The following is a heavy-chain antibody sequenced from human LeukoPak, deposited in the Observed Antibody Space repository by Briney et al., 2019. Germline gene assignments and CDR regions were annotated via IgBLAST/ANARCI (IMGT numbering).Heavy chain of an antibody. Sequence: SETLSLTCTVSGGSISSSSYYWGWIRQPPGKGLEWFGSIYYSGSTYYNPSLKSRVTISVDTSRNQFSLKLSSVTAADTAAYYCARQRTYYDFWSGYYLQAFDIWGQGTMVTVSS. CDR2: IYYSGST. D-gene: IGHD3-3*01. CDR3: ARQRTYYDFWSGYYLQAFDI. J-gene: IGHJ3*02. V-gene: IGHV4-39*01. CDR1: GGSISSSSYY.